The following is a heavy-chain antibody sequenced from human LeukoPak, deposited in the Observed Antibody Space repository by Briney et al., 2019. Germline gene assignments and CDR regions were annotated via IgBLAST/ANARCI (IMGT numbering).Heavy chain of an antibody. Sequence: GGSLRLSCAASGFTFSSYAMHWVRQAPGTGLEWVAVISYDGSNKYYADSVKGRFTISRDNSKNTLYLQMNSLRAEDTAVYYCARLWGYCSSTSCYTDYWGQGTLVTVSS. CDR1: GFTFSSYA. CDR2: ISYDGSNK. J-gene: IGHJ4*02. CDR3: ARLWGYCSSTSCYTDY. D-gene: IGHD2-2*02. V-gene: IGHV3-30-3*01.